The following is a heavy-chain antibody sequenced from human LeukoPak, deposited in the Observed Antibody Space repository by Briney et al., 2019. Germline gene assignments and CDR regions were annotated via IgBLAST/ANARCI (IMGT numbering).Heavy chain of an antibody. V-gene: IGHV4-34*01. J-gene: IGHJ5*02. Sequence: PSETLSLTCAVYGGSFSGYYWSWIRQPPGKGLEWIGEINHSGSTNYNPSLKSRVTISVDTSKNQFSLKLSSVTAADTAVYYCARLHYWATVRNWFDPWGQGTLVTVSS. CDR3: ARLHYWATVRNWFDP. CDR1: GGSFSGYY. CDR2: INHSGST. D-gene: IGHD2-15*01.